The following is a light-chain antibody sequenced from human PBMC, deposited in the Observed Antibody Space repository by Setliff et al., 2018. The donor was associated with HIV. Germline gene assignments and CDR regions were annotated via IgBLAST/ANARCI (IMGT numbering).Light chain of an antibody. Sequence: SALTQPRSVSGSPGQSITFSCTGSSSDVGAYNYVSWYQQRPGKAPKLVIYDVTKRPSGVPDRFSGSKSGDTASLTISGLRSEDEADYYCCSYAGTYSYIFGTGTKGTVL. V-gene: IGLV2-11*01. CDR3: CSYAGTYSYI. CDR1: SSDVGAYNY. CDR2: DVT. J-gene: IGLJ1*01.